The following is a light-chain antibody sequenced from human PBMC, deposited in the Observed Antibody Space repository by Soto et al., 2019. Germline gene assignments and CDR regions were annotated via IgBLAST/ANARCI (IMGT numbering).Light chain of an antibody. CDR1: SSDVGGYNY. CDR3: CSYAGSYPHVV. CDR2: DVS. J-gene: IGLJ2*01. Sequence: QSALTQPRSVSGSPGQSVTISCTGTSSDVGGYNYVSWYQQHPGKAPKLNIYDVSKRPSGVPDRFSGSKSGNTASLTISGLQAEDEADYYCCSYAGSYPHVVLGGGTKLTVL. V-gene: IGLV2-11*01.